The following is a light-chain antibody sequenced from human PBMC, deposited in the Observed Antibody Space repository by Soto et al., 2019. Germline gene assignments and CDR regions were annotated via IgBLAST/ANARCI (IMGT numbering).Light chain of an antibody. Sequence: VLTQSPATLSLSPGERATLSCRASENVRTFVDWYQQKPGQAPRLLIYGASHRATDIPARFSGSGSGTDFTITISNLAPEDFAVYYCQQHSHWPPWTFGQGTRVEIQ. V-gene: IGKV3-11*01. J-gene: IGKJ1*01. CDR3: QQHSHWPPWT. CDR2: GAS. CDR1: ENVRTF.